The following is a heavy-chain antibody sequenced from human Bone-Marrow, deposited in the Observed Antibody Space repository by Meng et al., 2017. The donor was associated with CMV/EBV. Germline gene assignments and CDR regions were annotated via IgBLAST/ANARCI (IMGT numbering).Heavy chain of an antibody. CDR3: ASSRGYSNYLTDY. V-gene: IGHV3-11*01. CDR2: ISSSGSTI. D-gene: IGHD4-11*01. CDR1: GFTFSDYY. Sequence: GESLKISCAASGFTFSDYYMSWIRQAPGKGLEWVSYISSSGSTIYYADSVKGRFTISRDNAKNSLYLQMNSLRAEDTAVYYGASSRGYSNYLTDYWGQGTLVTVSS. J-gene: IGHJ4*02.